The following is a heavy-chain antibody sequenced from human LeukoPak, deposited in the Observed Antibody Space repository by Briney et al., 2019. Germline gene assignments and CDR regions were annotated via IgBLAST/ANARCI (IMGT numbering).Heavy chain of an antibody. CDR1: VGTFSSHA. CDR3: AREATVTNNWFDP. CDR2: IIPIFGTA. Sequence: ASVKVSCKASVGTFSSHAISWVRQAPGQGLEWMGGIIPIFGTANYAQKFQGRVTITADESTGTAYMELSSLRSEDTAVYYCAREATVTNNWFDPWGQGTLVTVSS. J-gene: IGHJ5*02. D-gene: IGHD4-11*01. V-gene: IGHV1-69*13.